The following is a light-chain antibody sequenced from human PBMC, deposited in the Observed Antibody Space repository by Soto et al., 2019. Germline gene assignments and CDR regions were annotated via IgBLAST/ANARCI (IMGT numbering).Light chain of an antibody. CDR2: GAS. Sequence: EIVLTQSPGTLSFSPGERATLSCRSSQSVRSNYLAWYQQKPGQAPRLLIYGASSRATGIPERFSGSGSGTDFTLIISRLEPEDFAVYYCQQYGISPYTFGQGAKLESK. V-gene: IGKV3-20*01. J-gene: IGKJ2*01. CDR1: QSVRSNY. CDR3: QQYGISPYT.